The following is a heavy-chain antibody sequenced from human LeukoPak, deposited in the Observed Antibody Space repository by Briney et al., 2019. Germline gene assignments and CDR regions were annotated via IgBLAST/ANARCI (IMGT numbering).Heavy chain of an antibody. J-gene: IGHJ5*02. V-gene: IGHV1-3*01. CDR2: INAGNGNT. D-gene: IGHD3-10*01. CDR3: ARDRRITMVRGGANWFDP. CDR1: GYTFTSYA. Sequence: GASVKVSCKASGYTFTSYAMHWVRQAPGQRLEWMGWINAGNGNTKYSQKFQGRVTITRDTSASTAYMELSSLRSEDTAVYYCARDRRITMVRGGANWFDPWGQGTLVTVSS.